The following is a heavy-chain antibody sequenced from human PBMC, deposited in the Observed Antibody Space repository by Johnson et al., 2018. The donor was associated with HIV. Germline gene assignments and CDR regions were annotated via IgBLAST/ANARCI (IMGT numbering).Heavy chain of an antibody. CDR2: IWYDGSNK. V-gene: IGHV3-33*06. Sequence: QMQLVESGGGVVQPGRSLRLSCAASGFTFSSYGMHWVRQAPGKGLEWVAVIWYDGSNKYYADSVKGRFTISRDNSKNTLYLQMNSLRAEDTAVYYCAKDWSWRGSLKGGGAFDIWGQGTLVTVSA. CDR3: AKDWSWRGSLKGGGAFDI. CDR1: GFTFSSYG. D-gene: IGHD1-26*01. J-gene: IGHJ3*02.